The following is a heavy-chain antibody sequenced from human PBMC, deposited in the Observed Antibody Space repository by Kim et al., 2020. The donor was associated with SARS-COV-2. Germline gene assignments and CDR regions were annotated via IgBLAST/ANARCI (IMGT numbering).Heavy chain of an antibody. D-gene: IGHD5-18*01. J-gene: IGHJ6*03. V-gene: IGHV3-9*01. Sequence: GRFTIARDNAKNALYLQMNSLRAEDTALYYCAAIGVDTAMDHYYYYYMDVWGKGTTVTVSS. CDR3: AAIGVDTAMDHYYYYYMDV.